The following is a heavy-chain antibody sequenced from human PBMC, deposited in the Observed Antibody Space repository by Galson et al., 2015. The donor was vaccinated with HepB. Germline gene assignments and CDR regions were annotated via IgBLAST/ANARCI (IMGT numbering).Heavy chain of an antibody. D-gene: IGHD3-22*01. Sequence: SLRLSCAASGFTFSSYGMHWVRQAPGKGLEWVAVIWYDGSNKYYADSVKGRFTISRDNSKNTLYLQMSSLRAEDTAVYYCARGMIVSGFDYWGQGTLVTVSS. V-gene: IGHV3-33*01. CDR2: IWYDGSNK. CDR1: GFTFSSYG. J-gene: IGHJ4*02. CDR3: ARGMIVSGFDY.